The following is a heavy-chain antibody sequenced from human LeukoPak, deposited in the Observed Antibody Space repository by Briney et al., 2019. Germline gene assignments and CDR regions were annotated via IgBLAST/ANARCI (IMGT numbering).Heavy chain of an antibody. CDR1: GSTFRSYA. CDR2: ISGSGGIT. J-gene: IGHJ3*02. CDR3: AKDRHYYDSGRTDAFDI. Sequence: GGSLRLSCVASGSTFRSYAMTWVRQAPGKGLEWVSAISGSGGITYYAASVKGRFTISRDNSKNTLYLQMTSLRAEDTAVYYCAKDRHYYDSGRTDAFDIWGLGTMVTVSS. D-gene: IGHD3-22*01. V-gene: IGHV3-23*01.